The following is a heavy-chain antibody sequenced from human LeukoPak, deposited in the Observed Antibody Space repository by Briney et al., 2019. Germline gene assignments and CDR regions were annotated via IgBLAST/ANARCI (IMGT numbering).Heavy chain of an antibody. CDR2: TVSGGDGT. J-gene: IGHJ4*02. CDR1: GFTVSSNY. CDR3: AKLTTS. V-gene: IGHV3-53*01. D-gene: IGHD4-11*01. Sequence: GGSLRLSCAASGFTVSSNYMSWVRQAPGKGLEWVAVTVSGGDGTYYADSVKGRFTISRDNSNNTLYLQMNSLRAEDTAVYYCAKLTTSWGQGTLVTVSS.